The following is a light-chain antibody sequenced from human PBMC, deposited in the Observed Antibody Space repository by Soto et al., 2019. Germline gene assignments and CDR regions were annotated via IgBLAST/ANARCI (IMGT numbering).Light chain of an antibody. CDR1: QSISSW. Sequence: TRCGCGGDSDTNTCRASQSISSWLAWYQQKPGKAPKLLICKASSLESGVPSRFCCSRSGTEFTLTIRSLHPDDFAPYFCHPYHLYRPFGQGTRLDIK. CDR2: KAS. V-gene: IGKV1-5*03. CDR3: HPYHLYRP. J-gene: IGKJ2*01.